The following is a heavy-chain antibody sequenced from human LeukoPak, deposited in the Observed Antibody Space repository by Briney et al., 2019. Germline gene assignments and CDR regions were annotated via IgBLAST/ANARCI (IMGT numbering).Heavy chain of an antibody. V-gene: IGHV5-51*01. CDR2: VYPGDYDT. CDR1: GYTFTTYW. D-gene: IGHD3-10*01. Sequence: GESLKISWKGSGYTFTTYWIAWVRQMPGKGLEWMVIVYPGDYDTRYSPSFQGQVTISADKSINTAYLQWSNLKASDTAMYYCARNYGSGNYYTPSDLWGQGTLVTVSS. CDR3: ARNYGSGNYYTPSDL. J-gene: IGHJ5*02.